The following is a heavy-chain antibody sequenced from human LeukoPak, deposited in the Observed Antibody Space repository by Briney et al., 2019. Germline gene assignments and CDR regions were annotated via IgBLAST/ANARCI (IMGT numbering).Heavy chain of an antibody. CDR3: ARGTTTVDAFDI. J-gene: IGHJ3*02. CDR1: GGSFSGYY. CDR2: INHSGST. Sequence: SETLCLTCAVYGGSFSGYYWSWIRQPPGKGLEWIGEINHSGSTNYNPSLKSRVTISVDTSKNQFSLKLSSVTAADTAVYYCARGTTTVDAFDIWGQGTMVTVSS. D-gene: IGHD4-17*01. V-gene: IGHV4-34*01.